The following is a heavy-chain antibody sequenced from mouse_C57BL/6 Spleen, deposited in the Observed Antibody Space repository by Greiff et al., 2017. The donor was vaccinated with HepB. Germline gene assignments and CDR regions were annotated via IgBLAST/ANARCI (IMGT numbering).Heavy chain of an antibody. CDR3: TRWLLRYSYYAIDY. D-gene: IGHD1-1*01. V-gene: IGHV1-5*01. CDR1: GYTFTSYW. CDR2: IYPGNSDT. J-gene: IGHJ4*01. Sequence: VQLQQSGTVLARPGASVKMSCKTSGYTFTSYWMHWVKQRPGQGLEWIGAIYPGNSDTSYNQKFKGKAKLTADTSATTAYMELSSLTNEDSAVYYCTRWLLRYSYYAIDYWGQGTSVTVSS.